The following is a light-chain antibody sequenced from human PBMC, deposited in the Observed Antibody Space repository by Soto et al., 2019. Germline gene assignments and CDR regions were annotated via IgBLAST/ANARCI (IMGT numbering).Light chain of an antibody. CDR3: QQYDNHPALT. J-gene: IGKJ3*01. CDR2: DPS. CDR1: QDISNN. V-gene: IGKV1-33*01. Sequence: DIQMTQSPSPLSASVGDRVTITCQASQDISNNLNWYRQKPGKAPKLLIYDPSTLKTGVPSRFSRSGSGTDFTITISGLQHEDIATCYWQQYDNHPALTGGPGTIVDIK.